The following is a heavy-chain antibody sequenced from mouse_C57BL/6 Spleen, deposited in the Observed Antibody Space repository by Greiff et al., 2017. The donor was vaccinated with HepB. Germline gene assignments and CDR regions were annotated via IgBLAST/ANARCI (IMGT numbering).Heavy chain of an antibody. V-gene: IGHV1-64*01. CDR2: IHPNSGST. CDR1: GYTFTSYW. Sequence: QVQLKQPGAELVKPGASVKLSCKASGYTFTSYWMHWVKQRPGQGLEWIGMIHPNSGSTNYNEKFKSKATLTVDKSSSTAYMQLSSLTSEDSAVYYCARGDPYDYDVRFAYWGQGTLVTVSA. D-gene: IGHD2-4*01. J-gene: IGHJ3*01. CDR3: ARGDPYDYDVRFAY.